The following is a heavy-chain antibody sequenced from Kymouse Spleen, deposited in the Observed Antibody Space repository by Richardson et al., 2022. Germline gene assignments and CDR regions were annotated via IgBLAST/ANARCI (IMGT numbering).Heavy chain of an antibody. D-gene: IGHD5-18,IGHD5-18*01. CDR1: GFTFSSYD. J-gene: IGHJ6*02. CDR3: ARGYSYGPYGMDV. V-gene: IGHV3-13*01. CDR2: IGTAGDT. Sequence: EVQLVESGGGLVQPGGSLRLSCAASGFTFSSYDMHWVRQATGKGLEWVSAIGTAGDTYYPGSVKGRFTISRENAKNSLYLQMNSLRAGDTAVYYCARGYSYGPYGMDVWGQGTTVTVSS.